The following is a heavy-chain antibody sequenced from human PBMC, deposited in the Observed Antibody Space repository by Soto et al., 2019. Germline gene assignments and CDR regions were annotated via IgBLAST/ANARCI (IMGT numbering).Heavy chain of an antibody. D-gene: IGHD6-19*01. Sequence: QVQLVQSGAEVKKPGSSVKVSCKASGGTFSSYAISWVRQAPGQGLKWMGGIIPIFGTANYAQKFQGRVTITADETKSPAYMQVSRLRSEDTGVYYCASPAQQWTGWFDPWGQGTLVTVSS. V-gene: IGHV1-69*01. J-gene: IGHJ5*02. CDR3: ASPAQQWTGWFDP. CDR2: IIPIFGTA. CDR1: GGTFSSYA.